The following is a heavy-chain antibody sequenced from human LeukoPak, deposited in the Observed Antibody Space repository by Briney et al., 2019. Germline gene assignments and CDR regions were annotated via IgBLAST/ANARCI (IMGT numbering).Heavy chain of an antibody. V-gene: IGHV4-31*03. CDR3: ARGFVLGAAKNYFDY. CDR2: IYYSGST. J-gene: IGHJ4*02. CDR1: GGSISSGGYY. Sequence: SQTLSLTCTVSGGSISSGGYYWSWIRQHPGKGLEWIGYIYYSGSTYYNPSLKSRVTISVDTSKNQFSLKLSSVTAADTAVYYCARGFVLGAAKNYFDYWGQGALVTVSS. D-gene: IGHD2-21*02.